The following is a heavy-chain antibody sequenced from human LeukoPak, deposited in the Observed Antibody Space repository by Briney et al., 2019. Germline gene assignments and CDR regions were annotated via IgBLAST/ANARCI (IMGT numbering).Heavy chain of an antibody. V-gene: IGHV4-34*01. D-gene: IGHD6-6*01. J-gene: IGHJ4*02. CDR3: ARGLRSMAARRAPLDY. CDR2: INHSGST. Sequence: SETLSLTCAVYGGSFSGYYWSWIRQPPGKGLEWIGEINHSGSTNYNPSLKSRVTISVDTSKNQFSLKLSSVTAADTAVYYCARGLRSMAARRAPLDYWGQGTLVTVSS. CDR1: GGSFSGYY.